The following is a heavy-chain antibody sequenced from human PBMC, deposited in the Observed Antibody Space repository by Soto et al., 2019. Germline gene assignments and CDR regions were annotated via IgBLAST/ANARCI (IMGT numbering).Heavy chain of an antibody. CDR2: ISGGGGST. D-gene: IGHD2-21*02. CDR3: AKEVASAIRGWFYFDY. CDR1: GFTFSTYG. Sequence: GGSLRLSCAASGFTFSTYGLSWVRQAPGKGLEWVSTISGGGGSTYYADSEKGRFTISRDNSKNALYLQMNSLRAEDTAVYYCAKEVASAIRGWFYFDYWGQGTLVTVSS. J-gene: IGHJ4*02. V-gene: IGHV3-23*01.